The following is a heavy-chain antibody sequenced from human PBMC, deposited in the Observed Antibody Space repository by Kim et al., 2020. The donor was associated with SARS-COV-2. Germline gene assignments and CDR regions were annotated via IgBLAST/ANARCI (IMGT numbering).Heavy chain of an antibody. CDR2: INDNDST. CDR1: GFTLNNYA. V-gene: IGHV3-23*01. J-gene: IGHJ4*01. CDR3: AKGICGICYSFDY. D-gene: IGHD2-15*01. Sequence: GGSLRLSCEASGFTLNNYAMSWVRQAQGKGLEWVSGINDNDSTYYADSVKGRFTISRDNSRNTLYLQMNSLRAEDTAVYYCAKGICGICYSFDYWGQGTLVTVSS.